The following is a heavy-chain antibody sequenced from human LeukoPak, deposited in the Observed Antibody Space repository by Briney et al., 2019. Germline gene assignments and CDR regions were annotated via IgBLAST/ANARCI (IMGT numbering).Heavy chain of an antibody. V-gene: IGHV4-59*01. CDR1: GGSISSYY. J-gene: IGHJ5*02. Sequence: SETLSLTCTVSGGSISSYYWSWIRQPPGKGLEWIGYIYYSGSTNYNPSLKSRVTISVDTSKNQFSLKLSSVTAADTAVYYCARVEGYSSGWSSPYNWFDPWGQGTLVTVSS. D-gene: IGHD6-19*01. CDR3: ARVEGYSSGWSSPYNWFDP. CDR2: IYYSGST.